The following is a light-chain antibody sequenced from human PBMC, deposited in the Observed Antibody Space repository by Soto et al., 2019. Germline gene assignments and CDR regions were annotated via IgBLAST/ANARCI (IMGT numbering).Light chain of an antibody. J-gene: IGKJ5*01. CDR3: QQYGSSPIT. CDR1: QSVSSN. Sequence: EIVMTQSPATLSVSPGARAPLSCRASQSVSSNLAWYQQKPGQAPRLLIYGASTRATGIPARFSGSGSGTEFTLTISSLQSEDFAVYYCQQYGSSPITFGQGTRLEIK. CDR2: GAS. V-gene: IGKV3-15*01.